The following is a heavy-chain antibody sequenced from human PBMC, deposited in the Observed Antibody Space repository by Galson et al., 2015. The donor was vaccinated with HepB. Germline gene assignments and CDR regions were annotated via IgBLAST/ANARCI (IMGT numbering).Heavy chain of an antibody. J-gene: IGHJ4*02. D-gene: IGHD2-2*01. CDR1: GFTFSKYS. Sequence: SLRLSCAASGFTFSKYSMNWVRQAPGKGLEWVSSISTSSTYIYYADSVKGRFTISRDNAKNSLYLQMNSLRAEDTAVYYCVRPQPAATFDYWGQGTLVTVSS. CDR2: ISTSSTYI. V-gene: IGHV3-21*01. CDR3: VRPQPAATFDY.